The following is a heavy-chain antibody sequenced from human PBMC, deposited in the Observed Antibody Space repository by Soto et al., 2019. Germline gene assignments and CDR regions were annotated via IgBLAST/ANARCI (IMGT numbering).Heavy chain of an antibody. J-gene: IGHJ6*02. CDR3: ARDVVVVAATRGTYYYGMDV. V-gene: IGHV1-69*13. D-gene: IGHD2-15*01. CDR1: GGTFSSYA. CDR2: IIPIFGTA. Sequence: ASVKVSCKASGGTFSSYAISWVRQAPGQGLEWMGGIIPIFGTANYAQKFQGRVTITADESTSTAYMELSSLRSEDTAVYYCARDVVVVAATRGTYYYGMDVWGQGTTVTVS.